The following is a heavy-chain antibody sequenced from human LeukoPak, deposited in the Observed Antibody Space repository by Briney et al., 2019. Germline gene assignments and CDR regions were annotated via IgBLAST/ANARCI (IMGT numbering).Heavy chain of an antibody. V-gene: IGHV4-59*01. J-gene: IGHJ4*02. CDR2: IYYSGST. Sequence: SETLSLTCTVSGGSISSYYWSWIRQPPGKGLEWIGHIYYSGSTNYNPSLKSRVTISIDTSKNQFSLRLSSVTAADTAVYYCASSYYDFWSGQYDYWGQGTLVTVSS. CDR1: GGSISSYY. CDR3: ASSYYDFWSGQYDY. D-gene: IGHD3-3*01.